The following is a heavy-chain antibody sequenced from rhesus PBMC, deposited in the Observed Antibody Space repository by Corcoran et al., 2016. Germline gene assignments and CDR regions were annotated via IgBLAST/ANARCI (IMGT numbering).Heavy chain of an antibody. V-gene: IGHV4-99*01. J-gene: IGHJ4*01. CDR2: ISGSGGST. Sequence: QVQLQESGPGLVKPSETLSLTCAVSGYSISSGYYWGWIRQPPGKGLEDIGYISGSGGSTYYNPSLKSRVTISKDTSKNQFSLKLSSVTAADTAVYDCARHMELLDYWGQGVLVTVSS. CDR1: GYSISSGYY. D-gene: IGHD1-1*01. CDR3: ARHMELLDY.